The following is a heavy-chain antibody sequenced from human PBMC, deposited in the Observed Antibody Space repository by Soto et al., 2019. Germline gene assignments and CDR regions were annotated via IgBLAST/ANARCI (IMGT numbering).Heavy chain of an antibody. CDR1: GFSFSSYG. CDR2: ISYAGSNK. Sequence: QVQLVESGGGVVQPGRSLRLSCAASGFSFSSYGMHWVPQAPGKGLEWVAVISYAGSNKYYADSVKGRFTISRDTSKNTLYLQMNSLRAEDTAVFYCVKDRRTEAYGMEVWGQGTTVTVSS. CDR3: VKDRRTEAYGMEV. D-gene: IGHD2-2*01. J-gene: IGHJ6*02. V-gene: IGHV3-30*18.